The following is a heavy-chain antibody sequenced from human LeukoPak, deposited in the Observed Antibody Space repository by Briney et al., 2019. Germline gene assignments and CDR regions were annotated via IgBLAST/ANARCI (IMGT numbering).Heavy chain of an antibody. CDR3: ARVGYSYDDY. CDR1: GGSFSGYY. Sequence: SETLSLTCAVYGGSFSGYYWSWIRQPPGKGLEWTGEINHSGSTNYNPSLKSRVTISVDTSKNQFSLKLSSVTAADTAVYYCARVGYSYDDYWGQGTLVTVSS. J-gene: IGHJ4*02. V-gene: IGHV4-34*01. D-gene: IGHD5-18*01. CDR2: INHSGST.